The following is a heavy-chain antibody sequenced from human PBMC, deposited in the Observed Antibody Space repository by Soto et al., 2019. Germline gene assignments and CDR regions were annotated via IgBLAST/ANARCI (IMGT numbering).Heavy chain of an antibody. D-gene: IGHD3-9*01. CDR1: GGSISSYY. J-gene: IGHJ5*02. Sequence: SETLSLTCTVSGGSISSYYWSWIRQPPGKGLEWIGYIYYSGSTNYNPSLKSRVTISVDTSKNQFSLKLSSVTAADTAVYYCASSPYYDILTGYYNWFGPWGQGTLVTVSS. CDR3: ASSPYYDILTGYYNWFGP. CDR2: IYYSGST. V-gene: IGHV4-59*08.